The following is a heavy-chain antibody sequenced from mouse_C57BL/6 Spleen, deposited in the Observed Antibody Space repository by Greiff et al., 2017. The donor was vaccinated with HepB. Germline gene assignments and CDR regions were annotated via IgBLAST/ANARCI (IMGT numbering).Heavy chain of an antibody. J-gene: IGHJ4*01. CDR2: IHPNSGST. D-gene: IGHD1-1*01. Sequence: QVQLKQPGAELVKPGASVKLSCKASGYTFTSYWMHWVKQRPGQGLEWIGMIHPNSGSTNYNEKFKSKATLTVDKSSSTAYMQLSSLTSEDSAVYYCARRRGSSYGSAMDYWGQGTSVTVSS. CDR3: ARRRGSSYGSAMDY. V-gene: IGHV1-64*01. CDR1: GYTFTSYW.